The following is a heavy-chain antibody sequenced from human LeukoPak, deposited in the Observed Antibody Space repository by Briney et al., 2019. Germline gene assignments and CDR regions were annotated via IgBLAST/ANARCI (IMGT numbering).Heavy chain of an antibody. CDR1: GFTFSSYS. V-gene: IGHV3-21*04. Sequence: GGSLRLSCAASGFTFSSYSMNWVRQAPGKGLEWVSSISSSSSYIYYADSVKGRFTISRDNAKNSLYLQMNSLRAEDTAVYYCATSYYYDSSGYSYFDYWGQGTLVTVSS. D-gene: IGHD3-22*01. CDR2: ISSSSSYI. J-gene: IGHJ4*02. CDR3: ATSYYYDSSGYSYFDY.